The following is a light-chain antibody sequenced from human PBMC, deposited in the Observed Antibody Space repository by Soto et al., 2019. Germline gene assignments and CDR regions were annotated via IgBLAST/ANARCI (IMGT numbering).Light chain of an antibody. CDR1: QEISTS. CDR3: QRADEFPLT. Sequence: IQMTQSPSSVYASVGDRVTITCRASQEISTSLAWYQQKPGTAPKLLIYGASSLQSGVSSRFSGSGYGTDFTLTTTTLQPEDVATYYCQRADEFPLTFGGGTKVDIK. V-gene: IGKV1-12*01. J-gene: IGKJ4*01. CDR2: GAS.